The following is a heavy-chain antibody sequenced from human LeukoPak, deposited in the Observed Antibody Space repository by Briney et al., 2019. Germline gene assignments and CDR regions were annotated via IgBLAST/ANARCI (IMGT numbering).Heavy chain of an antibody. J-gene: IGHJ1*01. V-gene: IGHV1-46*01. CDR2: INPSGGST. Sequence: ASVKVSCKASGYTFTSYYMQWVRQAPGQGLEWMGIINPSGGSTSYAQKFQGRVTMTRDTSTSTVYMELSSLRSEDTAVYYCARDHHMTTLSLTFYFQHWGQGTLVTVSS. CDR1: GYTFTSYY. CDR3: ARDHHMTTLSLTFYFQH. D-gene: IGHD3-16*01.